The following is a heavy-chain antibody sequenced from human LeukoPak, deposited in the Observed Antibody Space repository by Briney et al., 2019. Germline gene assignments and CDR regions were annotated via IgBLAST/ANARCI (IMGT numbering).Heavy chain of an antibody. D-gene: IGHD2-2*01. CDR1: GFTFSSYS. V-gene: IGHV3-21*01. Sequence: GGSLRLSCAASGFTFSSYSMNWVRQAPGKGLEWVSSISSSSSYICYADSMKGRFTISRDNAKNSLYLQMNSLRAEDTAVYYCARGPWGYCISTSCYPYAFDIWGQGTMVTVSS. CDR2: ISSSSSYI. J-gene: IGHJ3*02. CDR3: ARGPWGYCISTSCYPYAFDI.